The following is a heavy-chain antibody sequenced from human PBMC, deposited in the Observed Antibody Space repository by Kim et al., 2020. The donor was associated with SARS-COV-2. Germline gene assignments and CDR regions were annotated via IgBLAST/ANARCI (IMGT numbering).Heavy chain of an antibody. V-gene: IGHV3-23*01. D-gene: IGHD5-18*01. CDR1: GFTFSSYA. CDR3: AKGMRYSSSYDY. Sequence: GGSLRLSCAASGFTFSSYAMSWVRQAPGKGLEWVSIISGSGSSTYYADSVKGRFAISRDNSKNTLFLQMKSLRAEDTAVYYCAKGMRYSSSYDYWGQGTLVTVSS. CDR2: ISGSGSST. J-gene: IGHJ4*02.